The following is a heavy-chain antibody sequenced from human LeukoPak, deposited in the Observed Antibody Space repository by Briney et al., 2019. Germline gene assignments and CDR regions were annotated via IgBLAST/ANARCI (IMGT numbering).Heavy chain of an antibody. V-gene: IGHV4-30-4*08. CDR2: IYYSGST. J-gene: IGHJ3*02. Sequence: SQTLSLTCTVSGGSISSGDYYWSWIRQPPGKGLEWIGYIYYSGSTYYNPSLKSRVTKSVDTSKNQFSLKLSSVTAADTAVYYCARTRWEGDAFDIWGQGTMVTVSS. D-gene: IGHD1-26*01. CDR3: ARTRWEGDAFDI. CDR1: GGSISSGDYY.